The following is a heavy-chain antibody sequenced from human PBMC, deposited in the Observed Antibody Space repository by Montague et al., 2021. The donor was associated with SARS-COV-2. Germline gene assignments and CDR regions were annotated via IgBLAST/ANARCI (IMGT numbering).Heavy chain of an antibody. D-gene: IGHD3-10*01. CDR3: ARDVEGFGELQVDY. J-gene: IGHJ4*02. CDR1: GFTFDDYG. V-gene: IGHV3-20*04. CDR2: INWNGGST. Sequence: SLRLSCAASGFTFDDYGMSWVRQAPGKGLEWVSGINWNGGSTGYADSVKGRFTISSDNAKNSLYLQMNSLRAEDTALYYCARDVEGFGELQVDYWGQGTLVTVSS.